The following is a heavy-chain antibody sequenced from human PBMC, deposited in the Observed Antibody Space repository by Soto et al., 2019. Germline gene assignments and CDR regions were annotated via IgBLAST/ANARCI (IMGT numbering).Heavy chain of an antibody. CDR1: GYTFTSYD. J-gene: IGHJ6*03. V-gene: IGHV1-8*02. CDR2: MNPNSGNT. CDR3: ARGGSSIAARPIQYYYYYYMDV. Sequence: ASVKVSCKASGYTFTSYDINWVRQATGQGLEWMGWMNPNSGNTGYAQKFQGRVTMTRNTSISTAYMELSSLRSEDTAVYYCARGGSSIAARPIQYYYYYYMDVWGKGTTVTVSS. D-gene: IGHD6-6*01.